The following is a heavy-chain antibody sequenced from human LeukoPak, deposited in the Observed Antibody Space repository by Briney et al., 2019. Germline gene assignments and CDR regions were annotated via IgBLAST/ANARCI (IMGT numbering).Heavy chain of an antibody. D-gene: IGHD5-18*01. V-gene: IGHV4-59*01. J-gene: IGHJ4*02. Sequence: SETLSLTCTVSGGSISSYYWSWIRQPPGKGLEWIGYIYHSGSTNYNPSLKSRVTISVDTSKNQFSLKLSSVTAADTAVYYCARRVGYSYGGIDYWGQGTLVTVSS. CDR2: IYHSGST. CDR1: GGSISSYY. CDR3: ARRVGYSYGGIDY.